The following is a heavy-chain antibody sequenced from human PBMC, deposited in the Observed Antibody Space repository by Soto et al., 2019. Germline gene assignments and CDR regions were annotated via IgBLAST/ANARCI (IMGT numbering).Heavy chain of an antibody. CDR1: GFTFEDHG. D-gene: IGHD6-19*01. J-gene: IGHJ3*02. CDR3: ARDGGVAVAGDASDI. Sequence: EVQLVESGGGVVRPGGSLRLSCAASGFTFEDHGMTWVRQVPGKGLEWVAEINWSGSSTSYADSVKGRFTISRDNAKNSLYLQTNSLRAEDTALYFCARDGGVAVAGDASDIWGQGTMVTVSS. CDR2: INWSGSST. V-gene: IGHV3-20*04.